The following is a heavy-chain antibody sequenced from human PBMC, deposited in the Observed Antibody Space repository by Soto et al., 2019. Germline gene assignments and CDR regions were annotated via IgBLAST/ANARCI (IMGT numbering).Heavy chain of an antibody. Sequence: ASVKVSCKASGYTFTSYAMHWVRQAPGQRLEWMGWINAGNGNTKYSQKFQGRVTITRDTSASTAYMELSSLRSEDTAVYYCARDDYSEDQPFDYWGQGTLVPVYS. D-gene: IGHD4-4*01. CDR1: GYTFTSYA. CDR3: ARDDYSEDQPFDY. CDR2: INAGNGNT. V-gene: IGHV1-3*01. J-gene: IGHJ4*02.